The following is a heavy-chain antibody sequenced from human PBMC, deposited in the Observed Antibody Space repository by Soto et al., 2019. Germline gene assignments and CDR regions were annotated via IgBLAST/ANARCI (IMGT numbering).Heavy chain of an antibody. Sequence: QVQLVQSGAEVKKPGSSVKVSCEASGGTFSNYPFTWVRLAPGQGLEWMVGIIPIFGTITYAQKVQGRVTISANESTSVVYMEVSVLTSEDTAVYYCARPRTVAPTKGYAYCGKGTLVTVSS. V-gene: IGHV1-69*01. CDR2: IIPIFGTI. J-gene: IGHJ4*02. D-gene: IGHD2-15*01. CDR1: GGTFSNYP. CDR3: ARPRTVAPTKGYAY.